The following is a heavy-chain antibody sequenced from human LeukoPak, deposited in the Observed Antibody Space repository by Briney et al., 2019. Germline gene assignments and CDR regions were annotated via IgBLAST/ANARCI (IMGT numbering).Heavy chain of an antibody. Sequence: SETLSLTCTVSGYSISSGYYWGWIRQPPGKGLEWIGGIYHSGSTYYNPSLKSRVTISVDTSKNQFSLKLSSVTAADTAVYYCARVGDTAGTTWSFDYWGQGTLVTVSS. V-gene: IGHV4-38-2*02. CDR2: IYHSGST. D-gene: IGHD5-18*01. J-gene: IGHJ4*02. CDR3: ARVGDTAGTTWSFDY. CDR1: GYSISSGYY.